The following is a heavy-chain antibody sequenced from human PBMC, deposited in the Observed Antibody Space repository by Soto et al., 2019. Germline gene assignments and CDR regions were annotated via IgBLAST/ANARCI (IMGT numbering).Heavy chain of an antibody. Sequence: EVQLVESGGGLVQPGGSLRLSCAASGFTVSNLYMTWVRQAPGKGLQWVAVISSGGSTYYADSVKGRFTISRDNSKNTLYLEMNSLRAEDTVVYYCARDTLGGAYDFLHGGQGTLVTVSS. CDR2: ISSGGST. D-gene: IGHD3-3*01. V-gene: IGHV3-66*01. CDR1: GFTVSNLY. CDR3: ARDTLGGAYDFLH. J-gene: IGHJ4*02.